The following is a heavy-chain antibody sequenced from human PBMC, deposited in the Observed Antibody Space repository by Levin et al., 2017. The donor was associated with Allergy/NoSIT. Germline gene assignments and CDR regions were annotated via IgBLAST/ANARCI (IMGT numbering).Heavy chain of an antibody. J-gene: IGHJ6*02. CDR2: ISYDGSNK. V-gene: IGHV3-30*04. CDR3: ARDEAFYYYGMDV. CDR1: GFTFSSYA. Sequence: QHGGSLRLSCAASGFTFSSYAMHWVRQAPGKGLEWVAVISYDGSNKYYADSVKGRFTISRDNSKNTLYLQMNSLRAEDTAVYYCARDEAFYYYGMDVWGQGTTVTVSS.